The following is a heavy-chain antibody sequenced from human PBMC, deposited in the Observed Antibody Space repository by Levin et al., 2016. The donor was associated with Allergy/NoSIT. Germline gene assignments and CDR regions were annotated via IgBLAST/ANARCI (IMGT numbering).Heavy chain of an antibody. CDR2: IWYDGSNK. J-gene: IGHJ4*02. Sequence: WIRQPPGKGLEWVAVIWYDGSNKYYADSVKGRFTISRDNSKNTLYLQMNSLRAEDTAVYYCARDRRITRYYFDYWGQGTLVTVSS. CDR3: ARDRRITRYYFDY. D-gene: IGHD2-2*01. V-gene: IGHV3-33*01.